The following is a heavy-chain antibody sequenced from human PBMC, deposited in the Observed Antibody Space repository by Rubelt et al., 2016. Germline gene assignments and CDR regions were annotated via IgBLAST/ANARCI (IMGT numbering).Heavy chain of an antibody. CDR3: ARHGKTVRRAAY. J-gene: IGHJ4*02. V-gene: IGHV4-39*01. Sequence: QLQLRESGPGLVKPSETLSLTCTVSGGSISSSSYYWGLIRQPPGKGLEWIGIIYYSWSAFYNPSLKSRVTRSVDTYKSQFGLKLSSVTAADTAVYDCARHGKTVRRAAYWGQGTLVTVYS. CDR1: GGSISSSSYY. CDR2: IYYSWSA. D-gene: IGHD6-13*01.